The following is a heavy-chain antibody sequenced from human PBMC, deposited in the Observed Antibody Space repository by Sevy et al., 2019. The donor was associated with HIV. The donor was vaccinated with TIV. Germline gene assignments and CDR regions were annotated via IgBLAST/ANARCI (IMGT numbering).Heavy chain of an antibody. V-gene: IGHV3-53*01. J-gene: IGHJ4*02. Sequence: GGSLRLSCAASGFTVSSNYMSWVRQAPGKGLEWVSVIYSGGSTYYADSVKGRFTISRDNSKNTLYLQMSSLRAEDTAVYYCTRGVAAAGTSLRAPYYFDYWGQGTLVTVSS. CDR1: GFTVSSNY. CDR2: IYSGGST. D-gene: IGHD6-13*01. CDR3: TRGVAAAGTSLRAPYYFDY.